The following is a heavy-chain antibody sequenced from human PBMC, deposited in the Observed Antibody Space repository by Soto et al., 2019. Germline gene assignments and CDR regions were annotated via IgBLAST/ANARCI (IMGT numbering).Heavy chain of an antibody. CDR3: TRDSGCGGDCYENYFDY. D-gene: IGHD2-21*02. Sequence: EVPLVESGGGLVQPGRSLRLSCTASGFTFGDYAVSWFRQAPGKGLEWVGFIKSKGYGGTAEHAASVKGRFTISRDDSKSIAYLQMNSLKTEDTAVYYCTRDSGCGGDCYENYFDYWGQGTLVTVSS. CDR2: IKSKGYGGTA. V-gene: IGHV3-49*03. CDR1: GFTFGDYA. J-gene: IGHJ4*02.